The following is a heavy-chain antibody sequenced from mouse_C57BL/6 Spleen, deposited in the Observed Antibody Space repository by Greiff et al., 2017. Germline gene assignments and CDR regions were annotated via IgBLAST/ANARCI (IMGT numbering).Heavy chain of an antibody. CDR3: VRSYGSSSWYFDV. CDR1: GFSFNTYA. J-gene: IGHJ1*03. V-gene: IGHV10-1*01. D-gene: IGHD1-1*01. Sequence: DVHLVESGGGLVQPKGSLKLSCAASGFSFNTYAMNWVRQAPGKGLEWVARIRSKSNNYATYYADSVKDRFTISRDDSESMLYLQMNNLKTEDTAMYYCVRSYGSSSWYFDVWGTGTTVTVSS. CDR2: IRSKSNNYAT.